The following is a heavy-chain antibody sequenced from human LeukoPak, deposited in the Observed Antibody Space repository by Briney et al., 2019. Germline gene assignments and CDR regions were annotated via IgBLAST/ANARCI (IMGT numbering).Heavy chain of an antibody. Sequence: SETLSLTCTVSGGSISSYYWSWIRQPPGKGLEWIGSIFYSGSTYYNPSLKSRVTISVDTSKNQFSLKLNFVTAADTAVYYCARREVGATNYFDYWGQGTLVTVSS. V-gene: IGHV4-59*08. CDR1: GGSISSYY. CDR2: IFYSGST. D-gene: IGHD2-15*01. CDR3: ARREVGATNYFDY. J-gene: IGHJ4*02.